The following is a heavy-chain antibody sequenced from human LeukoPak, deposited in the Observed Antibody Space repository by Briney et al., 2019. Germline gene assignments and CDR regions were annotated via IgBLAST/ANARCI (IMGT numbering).Heavy chain of an antibody. Sequence: PGGSLRLSCVASGFTFSSYWMSWVRQAPGKRLEWVANIKQDGSEKYYVDSVKGRFTISRDNAKNSLYLQMNSLRAEDTAVYYCARDGPGRRRSMIVVVINSRGDPRGHFDYWGQGTLVTVSS. CDR2: IKQDGSEK. CDR3: ARDGPGRRRSMIVVVINSRGDPRGHFDY. J-gene: IGHJ4*02. CDR1: GFTFSSYW. D-gene: IGHD3-22*01. V-gene: IGHV3-7*01.